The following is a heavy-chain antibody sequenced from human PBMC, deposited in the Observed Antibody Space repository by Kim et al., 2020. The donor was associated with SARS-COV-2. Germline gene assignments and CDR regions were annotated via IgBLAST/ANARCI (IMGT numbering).Heavy chain of an antibody. V-gene: IGHV1-69*13. CDR2: IIPIFGTA. D-gene: IGHD2-15*01. CDR3: ARDRPHCSGGSCYSYYFDY. CDR1: GGTFSSYA. J-gene: IGHJ4*02. Sequence: SVKVSCKASGGTFSSYAISWVRQAPGQGLEWMGGIIPIFGTANYAQKFQGRVTITADESTSTAYMELSSLRSEDTAVYYCARDRPHCSGGSCYSYYFDYWGQGTLVTVSS.